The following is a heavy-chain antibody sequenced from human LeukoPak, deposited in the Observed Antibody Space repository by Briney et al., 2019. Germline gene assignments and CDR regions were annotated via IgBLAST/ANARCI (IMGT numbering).Heavy chain of an antibody. CDR1: GFSFSSSG. Sequence: GGSLRLSCAASGFSFSSSGINWVRQAPGKGLEWVSSIGSTGTDRYYADSVKGRFTISRDNAKNSLYLQMNSLRAEDTAVYYCATETNGRHYDYWGQGTLLTVSS. D-gene: IGHD1-14*01. CDR2: IGSTGTDR. V-gene: IGHV3-21*01. J-gene: IGHJ4*02. CDR3: ATETNGRHYDY.